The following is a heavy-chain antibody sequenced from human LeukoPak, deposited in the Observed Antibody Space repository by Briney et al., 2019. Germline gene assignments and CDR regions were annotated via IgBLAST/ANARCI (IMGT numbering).Heavy chain of an antibody. J-gene: IGHJ1*01. CDR3: AKDGQDYYDSSGYYYFQH. CDR2: ISGSGGST. D-gene: IGHD3-22*01. Sequence: GGSLRLSCAASGFTFSSYAMSWVRQAPGKGLEWVSAISGSGGSTYYADSVKGRFTISRDNSKNTLYLQMNSLRAEDTAVYYGAKDGQDYYDSSGYYYFQHGGQGTLVPVSS. V-gene: IGHV3-23*01. CDR1: GFTFSSYA.